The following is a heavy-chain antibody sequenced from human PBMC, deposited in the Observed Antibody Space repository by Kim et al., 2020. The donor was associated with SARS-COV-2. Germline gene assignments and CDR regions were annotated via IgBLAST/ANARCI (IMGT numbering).Heavy chain of an antibody. D-gene: IGHD4-17*01. V-gene: IGHV3-9*01. CDR1: GFTFDDYA. Sequence: GGSLRLSCAASGFTFDDYAMHWVRQAPGKGLEWVSGISWNSGSIGYADSVKGRFTISRDNAKNSLYLQMNSLRAEDTALYYCAKYGDYGFDAFDIWGQGTMVTVSS. CDR3: AKYGDYGFDAFDI. CDR2: ISWNSGSI. J-gene: IGHJ3*02.